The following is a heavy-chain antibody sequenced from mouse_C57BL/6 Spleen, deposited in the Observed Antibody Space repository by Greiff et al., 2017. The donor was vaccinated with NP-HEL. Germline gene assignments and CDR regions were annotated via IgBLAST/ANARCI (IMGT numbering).Heavy chain of an antibody. V-gene: IGHV5-16*01. CDR2: INYDGSST. D-gene: IGHD3-2*02. CDR3: ARETAQGGFAY. Sequence: EVQLQESEGGLVQPGSSMKLSCTASGFTFSDYYMAWVRQVPEKGLEWVANINYDGSSTYYLDSLKSRFIISRDNAKNILYLQMSSLKSEDTATYYCARETAQGGFAYWGQGTLVTVSA. J-gene: IGHJ3*01. CDR1: GFTFSDYY.